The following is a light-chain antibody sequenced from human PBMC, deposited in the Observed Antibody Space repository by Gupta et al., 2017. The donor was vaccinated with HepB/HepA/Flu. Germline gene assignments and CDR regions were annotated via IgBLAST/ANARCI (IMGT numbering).Light chain of an antibody. CDR2: DSK. Sequence: QSVLTQPPSMSGAPGHTVTISCPGSTSNLGAGYDVHWYQHLPGPAPKLLIYDSKNRPSGVPVRFSGSKSGTSASLAITGLQAEDEADYYCQSYDSSLSGSVFGGGTKLTVL. CDR1: TSNLGAGYD. J-gene: IGLJ2*01. V-gene: IGLV1-40*01. CDR3: QSYDSSLSGSV.